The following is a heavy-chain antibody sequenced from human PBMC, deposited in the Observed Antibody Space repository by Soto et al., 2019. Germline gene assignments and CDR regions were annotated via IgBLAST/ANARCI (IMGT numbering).Heavy chain of an antibody. J-gene: IGHJ4*02. D-gene: IGHD3-22*01. CDR2: INHSGST. Sequence: QVQLQQWGAGLLKPSETLSLTCAVYGGSFSGYYWSWIRQPPGKGLEWIGEINHSGSTNYNPSLKSRVTISVGTSKNQFSLKLSSVTAADTAVYYCAREESSGLDYWGQGTLVTVSS. CDR3: AREESSGLDY. V-gene: IGHV4-34*01. CDR1: GGSFSGYY.